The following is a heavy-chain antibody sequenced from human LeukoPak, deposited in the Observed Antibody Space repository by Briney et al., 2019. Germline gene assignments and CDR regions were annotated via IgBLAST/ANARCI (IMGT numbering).Heavy chain of an antibody. V-gene: IGHV4-34*01. CDR2: INHSGST. D-gene: IGHD5-24*01. J-gene: IGHJ4*02. CDR1: GGSFSGYY. Sequence: SETLSLTCAVYGGSFSGYYWSWIRQPPGKGLEWIGEINHSGSTNYNPSLKSRVTISVDTSKNQFSLKQSSVTAADTAVYYCARLGRWLAFDYWGQGTMVTVSS. CDR3: ARLGRWLAFDY.